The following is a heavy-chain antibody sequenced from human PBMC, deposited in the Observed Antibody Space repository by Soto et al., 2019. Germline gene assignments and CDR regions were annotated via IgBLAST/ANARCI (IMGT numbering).Heavy chain of an antibody. CDR3: ARNQGNYGDYPYYMDV. CDR2: IYYSGST. J-gene: IGHJ6*03. CDR1: GGSISSGDYY. D-gene: IGHD4-17*01. V-gene: IGHV4-31*03. Sequence: QVQLQESGPGLVKPSQTLSLTCTVSGGSISSGDYYWSWIRQHPGKSLEWIGYIYYSGSTYYNPSLKSRVTISVDTSKNQFSLKLSSVTAADTAVYYCARNQGNYGDYPYYMDVWGKGTTVTVSS.